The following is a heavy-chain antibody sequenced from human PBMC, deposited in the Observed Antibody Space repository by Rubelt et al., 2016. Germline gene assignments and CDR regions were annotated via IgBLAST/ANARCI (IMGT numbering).Heavy chain of an antibody. D-gene: IGHD2-15*01. Sequence: QVQLQQWGAGLLKPSETLSLTCAVYGGSFSGYYWSWIRQPPGKGLEWIGDIYHSGSTNYNPSLKSRVTISVDKSKNQVSLKLSSVTAADTAVYYCARAGCSGGSCYSGDWFDPWGQGTLVTVSS. V-gene: IGHV4-34*01. CDR2: IYHSGST. J-gene: IGHJ5*02. CDR1: GGSFSGYY. CDR3: ARAGCSGGSCYSGDWFDP.